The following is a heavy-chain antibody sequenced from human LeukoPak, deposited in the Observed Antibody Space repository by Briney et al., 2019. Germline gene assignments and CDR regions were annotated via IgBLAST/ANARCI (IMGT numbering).Heavy chain of an antibody. J-gene: IGHJ3*02. Sequence: SETLSLTCTVSGGSISSYYWSWIRQPPGKGLEWIGYIYYSGSTNYNPSLKSRVTISVDTSKNQFSLKLSSVTAADTAVYYCARGAIVHAFDIWGQGTMVTVSS. CDR1: GGSISSYY. CDR2: IYYSGST. V-gene: IGHV4-59*01. CDR3: ARGAIVHAFDI. D-gene: IGHD2-15*01.